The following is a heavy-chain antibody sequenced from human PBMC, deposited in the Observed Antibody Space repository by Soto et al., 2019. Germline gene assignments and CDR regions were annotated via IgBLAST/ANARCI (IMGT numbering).Heavy chain of an antibody. V-gene: IGHV4-30-4*01. D-gene: IGHD4-17*01. CDR2: IYYSGST. CDR3: ASGGGFMTTVVTPFDY. Sequence: SETLSLTCTVSGGSISSGDYYWSWIRQPPGKGLEWIGYIYYSGSTYYNPSLKSRVTISVDTSKNQFSLRLSSVTAADTAVYYCASGGGFMTTVVTPFDYWGQGTLVTASP. CDR1: GGSISSGDYY. J-gene: IGHJ4*02.